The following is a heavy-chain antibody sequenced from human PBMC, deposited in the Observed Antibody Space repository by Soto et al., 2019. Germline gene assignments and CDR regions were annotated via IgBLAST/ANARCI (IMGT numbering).Heavy chain of an antibody. V-gene: IGHV3-23*01. J-gene: IGHJ3*02. Sequence: GGSLRPSFAASGFTFSSYALSWVRPAPGKGLEWVSAYSGGGGSTYYADSVKGRFTISRDNSKNTLYLQMNSLRAEDTAVYYCAKELYYDFWSGTLDAFDIWGQGTMVTGSS. D-gene: IGHD3-3*01. CDR3: AKELYYDFWSGTLDAFDI. CDR2: YSGGGGST. CDR1: GFTFSSYA.